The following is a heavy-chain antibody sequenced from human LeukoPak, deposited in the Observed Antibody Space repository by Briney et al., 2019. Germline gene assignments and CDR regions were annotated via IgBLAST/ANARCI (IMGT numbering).Heavy chain of an antibody. V-gene: IGHV1-8*01. J-gene: IGHJ4*02. CDR3: AREGYPRSGDYHY. D-gene: IGHD4-17*01. CDR2: MNPNSGNT. CDR1: GYTFTSYD. Sequence: ASVKVSCKASGYTFTSYDINWVRQATGQGLEWMGWMNPNSGNTGYAQKFQGRVTMTRNTSISTAYMELRSLRSDDTAVYYCAREGYPRSGDYHYWGQGTPVTVSS.